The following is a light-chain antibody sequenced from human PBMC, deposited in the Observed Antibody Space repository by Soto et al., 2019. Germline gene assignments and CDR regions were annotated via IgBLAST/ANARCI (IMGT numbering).Light chain of an antibody. CDR3: QQYDSKPRT. V-gene: IGKV3-20*01. Sequence: EIEITQSPGTLSLSPGERATLSCRASQSVSSTYIAWFQQKPGQAPRLLIYGASSRATGIPDRFTGSGSGTDFTLTISRLEPEDFAVYYCQQYDSKPRTFGQGTKVDIK. CDR2: GAS. J-gene: IGKJ1*01. CDR1: QSVSSTY.